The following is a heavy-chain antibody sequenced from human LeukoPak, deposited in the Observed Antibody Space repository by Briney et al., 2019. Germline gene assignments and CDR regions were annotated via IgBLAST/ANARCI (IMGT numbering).Heavy chain of an antibody. Sequence: GGSLRLSCAVSGFTFRSYGMHWVRQAPGKGLEWVAVISYDGSNKYYADSVKGRFTISRDNSKNTLYLQMNSLRAEDTAVYYCAVVWIQLWSAFDYWGQGSLVTVSS. CDR2: ISYDGSNK. V-gene: IGHV3-30*03. D-gene: IGHD5-18*01. CDR3: AVVWIQLWSAFDY. J-gene: IGHJ4*02. CDR1: GFTFRSYG.